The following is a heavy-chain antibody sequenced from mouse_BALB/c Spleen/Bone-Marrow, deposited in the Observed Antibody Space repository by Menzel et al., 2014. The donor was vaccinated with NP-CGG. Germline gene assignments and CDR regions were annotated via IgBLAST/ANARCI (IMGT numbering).Heavy chain of an antibody. D-gene: IGHD2-3*01. J-gene: IGHJ1*01. CDR1: GFDFSRYW. V-gene: IGHV4-1*02. Sequence: EVQGVESGGGLVQPGGSLKLSCAASGFDFSRYWMSWVRQAPGKGLEWIGEINPDSSTINYTPSLKDIFIISRDNAKNPLYLQISKVRSEDTALYSCALRGYCVYFYVWGAGTTVTVSS. CDR2: INPDSSTI. CDR3: ALRGYCVYFYV.